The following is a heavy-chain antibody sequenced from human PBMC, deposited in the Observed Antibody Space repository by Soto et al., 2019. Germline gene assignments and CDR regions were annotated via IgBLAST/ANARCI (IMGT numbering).Heavy chain of an antibody. J-gene: IGHJ3*02. D-gene: IGHD5-12*01. Sequence: GGSLRLSCAASGFTFSSYAMSWVRRAPGKGLEWVSAISGSGGSTYYADSVKGRFTISRDNSKNTLYLLMNSLRAEDTAVYYCAKDLSGYDTDDAFDIWGQGTMVTVSS. CDR3: AKDLSGYDTDDAFDI. CDR2: ISGSGGST. CDR1: GFTFSSYA. V-gene: IGHV3-23*01.